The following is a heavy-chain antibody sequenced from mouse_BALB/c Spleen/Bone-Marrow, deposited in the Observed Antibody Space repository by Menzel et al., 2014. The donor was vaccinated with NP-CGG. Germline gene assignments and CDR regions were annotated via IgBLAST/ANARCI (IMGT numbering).Heavy chain of an antibody. CDR3: ARWGGYFDV. Sequence: DVKLVESGGGLVQPGGSRKLSCAASGFTFSSFGMHWVRQAPEKGLEWVAYISSGSSTIYYADTVKGRFTISRDNPKNTLFLRMTSLRSEDTAMYYCARWGGYFDVWGAGTTVTVSS. J-gene: IGHJ1*01. V-gene: IGHV5-17*02. CDR2: ISSGSSTI. CDR1: GFTFSSFG.